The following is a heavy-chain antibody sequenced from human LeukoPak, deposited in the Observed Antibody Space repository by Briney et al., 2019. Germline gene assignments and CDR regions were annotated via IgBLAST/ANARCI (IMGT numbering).Heavy chain of an antibody. CDR3: AKGETYYYDSSGYSKAFDI. D-gene: IGHD3-22*01. V-gene: IGHV3-21*01. CDR2: ISSSSSYI. Sequence: GGSLRLSCAASGFTFSSYSMNWVRQAPGKGLEWVSSISSSSSYIHYADSVKGRFTISRDNAKNSLYLQMNSLRAEDTAVYYCAKGETYYYDSSGYSKAFDIWGQGTMVTVSS. CDR1: GFTFSSYS. J-gene: IGHJ3*02.